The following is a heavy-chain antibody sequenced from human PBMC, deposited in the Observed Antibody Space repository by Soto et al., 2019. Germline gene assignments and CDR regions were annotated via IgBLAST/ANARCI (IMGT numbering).Heavy chain of an antibody. CDR2: IYYSGST. J-gene: IGHJ4*02. V-gene: IGHV4-31*03. CDR1: GGSISSGGYY. D-gene: IGHD3-16*02. CDR3: ARAKRGTFGGVIVIPGSYYFDY. Sequence: SETLSLTCTVSGGSISSGGYYWSWIRQHPGKGLEWIGYIYYSGSTYYNPSLKSRVTISVDTSKNQFSLKLSSVTAAETAVYYCARAKRGTFGGVIVIPGSYYFDYWGQGTLVTVSS.